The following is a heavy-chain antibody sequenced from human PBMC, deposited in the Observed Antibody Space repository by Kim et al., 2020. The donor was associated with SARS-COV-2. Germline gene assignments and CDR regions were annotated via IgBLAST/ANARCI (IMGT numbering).Heavy chain of an antibody. CDR3: ARDRKGYCSGGSCYKRAFDI. CDR2: INHSGST. Sequence: SETLSLTCAVYGGSFSGYYWSWIRQPPGKGLEWIGEINHSGSTNYNPSLKSRVTISVDTSKNQFSLKLSSVTAADTAVYYCARDRKGYCSGGSCYKRAFDIWGQGTMVTVSS. V-gene: IGHV4-34*01. CDR1: GGSFSGYY. D-gene: IGHD2-15*01. J-gene: IGHJ3*02.